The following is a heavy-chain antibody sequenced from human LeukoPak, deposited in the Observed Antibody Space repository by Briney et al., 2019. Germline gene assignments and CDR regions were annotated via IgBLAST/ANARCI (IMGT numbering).Heavy chain of an antibody. D-gene: IGHD3-10*01. CDR1: GHSISTGYY. CDR3: ASYYASGVSAYNYYGMDV. V-gene: IGHV4-38-2*01. CDR2: MSHNRGT. Sequence: SETLSLTCAVSGHSISTGYYWGWIRQPPGQGLEWIGIMSHNRGTYYNPSLKSRVTISMDTSKNQISLRLTSVTAADTAVYYCASYYASGVSAYNYYGMDVWGKGTTVTVSP. J-gene: IGHJ6*04.